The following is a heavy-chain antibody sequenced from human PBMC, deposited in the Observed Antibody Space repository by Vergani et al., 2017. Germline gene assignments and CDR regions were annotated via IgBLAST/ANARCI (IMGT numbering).Heavy chain of an antibody. CDR1: GGSISSSSYY. CDR3: ARRVDYYIFTGYSRRNHDSFDM. D-gene: IGHD3-9*01. CDR2: IYYSGST. J-gene: IGHJ3*02. Sequence: QLQLQESGPGLVKPSETLSLTCTVSGGSISSSSYYWGWIRQPPGKGLEWIGSIYYSGSTYYNPSLKSRVTISVDTAKNQFSLKLSSVTAADAAVYYCARRVDYYIFTGYSRRNHDSFDMWGQGTMVTVSS. V-gene: IGHV4-39*01.